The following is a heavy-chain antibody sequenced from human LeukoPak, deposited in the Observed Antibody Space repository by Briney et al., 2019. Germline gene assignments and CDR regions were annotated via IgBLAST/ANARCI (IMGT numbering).Heavy chain of an antibody. CDR2: ISYSGST. J-gene: IGHJ4*02. CDR1: GGSISSFY. D-gene: IGHD5-24*01. Sequence: SETLSLTCTVSGGSISSFYWSWIRQPPGKGLEWIGYISYSGSTNYNPSLKSRVSISVDTSKNQFTLKLNSVTAANTAVYYCARDQMATMLYYWGQGTLVTVSS. V-gene: IGHV4-59*01. CDR3: ARDQMATMLYY.